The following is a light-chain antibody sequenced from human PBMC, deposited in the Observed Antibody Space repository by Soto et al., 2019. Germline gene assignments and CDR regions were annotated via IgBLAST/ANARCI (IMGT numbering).Light chain of an antibody. J-gene: IGKJ1*01. CDR3: QHYNSYSEA. CDR1: QTISSW. V-gene: IGKV1-5*03. CDR2: QAS. Sequence: DIQMTQSPSTLYGSVGDRVTITCRASQTISSWLAWYQQKPGKAPKLLIYQASTLKSGVPSRFSGSGSGTEFTLTISSLQPDDFATYYCQHYNSYSEAFGQGTKVELK.